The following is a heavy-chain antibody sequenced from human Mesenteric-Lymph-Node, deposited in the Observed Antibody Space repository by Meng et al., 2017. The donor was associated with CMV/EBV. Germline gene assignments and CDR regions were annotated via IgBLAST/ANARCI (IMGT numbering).Heavy chain of an antibody. Sequence: GESLKISCKGSGHSFTSYWIGWVRQMPGKGLECMGIISPGDSDTRYSPSFEGQVTISADKSINTAYLQWSSLKASDTAIYYCARPAQQLRRDWYFDLWGRGTLVTVSS. CDR3: ARPAQQLRRDWYFDL. J-gene: IGHJ2*01. CDR1: GHSFTSYW. D-gene: IGHD6-13*01. V-gene: IGHV5-51*01. CDR2: ISPGDSDT.